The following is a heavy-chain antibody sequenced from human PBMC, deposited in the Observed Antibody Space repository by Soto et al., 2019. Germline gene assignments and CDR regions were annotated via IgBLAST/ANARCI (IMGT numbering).Heavy chain of an antibody. V-gene: IGHV3-23*01. Sequence: EVQLLAAWGDLVQPGGSLRLSCATSGFAFSSFGMSWFRQAPGRGLEWVSGISGSGDVTHYADSVKGRFTISRDNSYNTLHLQMNSLRAEDTAIYYCAKDRSSWPFTRDTFDIWGKGTMVNVSS. CDR3: AKDRSSWPFTRDTFDI. J-gene: IGHJ3*02. CDR2: ISGSGDVT. CDR1: GFAFSSFG. D-gene: IGHD6-13*01.